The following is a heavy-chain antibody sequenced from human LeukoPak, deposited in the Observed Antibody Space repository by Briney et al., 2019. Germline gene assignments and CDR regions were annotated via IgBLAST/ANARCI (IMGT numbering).Heavy chain of an antibody. D-gene: IGHD5-24*01. CDR3: ARDNSVRDEAWWFNP. J-gene: IGHJ5*02. V-gene: IGHV1-18*01. CDR2: ISAYNGNT. Sequence: ASVKVSCKASGYTFTSYGISWVRQAPGRGLEWMGWISAYNGNTNYAQKLQGRVTMTTDTSTSTAYMELRSLRSDDTAVYYCARDNSVRDEAWWFNPWGQGTLVTVSS. CDR1: GYTFTSYG.